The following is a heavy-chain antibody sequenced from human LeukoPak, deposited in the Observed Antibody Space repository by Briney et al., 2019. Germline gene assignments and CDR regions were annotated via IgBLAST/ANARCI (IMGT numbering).Heavy chain of an antibody. CDR2: ISYDGSNK. V-gene: IGHV3-30-3*01. CDR1: GFTFSSYA. CDR3: ARARYDYYDSSGYQDV. D-gene: IGHD3-22*01. Sequence: GGSLRLSCAASGFTFSSYAMPWVRQAPGKGLEWVAVISYDGSNKYYADSVKGRFTISRDNSKNTLYLQMNSLRAEDTAVYYCARARYDYYDSSGYQDVWGQGTTVTVSS. J-gene: IGHJ6*02.